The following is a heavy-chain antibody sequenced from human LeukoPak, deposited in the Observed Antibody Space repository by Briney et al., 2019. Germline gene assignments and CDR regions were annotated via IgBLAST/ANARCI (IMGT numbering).Heavy chain of an antibody. V-gene: IGHV3-21*04. Sequence: GGSLRLSCAASGFTFSSYSMNWVRQAPGKGLEWVSSISSSSSYIYYADSVKGRFTISRDNAKNSLYLQMNSLRAEDTAVYYCAKDIGNPYYYYYMDVWGKGTTVTVSS. J-gene: IGHJ6*03. CDR1: GFTFSSYS. CDR3: AKDIGNPYYYYYMDV. CDR2: ISSSSSYI. D-gene: IGHD1-14*01.